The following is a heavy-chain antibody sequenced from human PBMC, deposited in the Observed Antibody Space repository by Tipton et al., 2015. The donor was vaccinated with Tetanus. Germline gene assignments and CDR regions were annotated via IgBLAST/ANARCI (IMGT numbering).Heavy chain of an antibody. V-gene: IGHV4-31*03. CDR1: GGSISSGGYY. CDR2: IYYSGST. J-gene: IGHJ5*02. Sequence: TLSLTCTVSGGSISSGGYYWSWIRQHPGKGLEWIGYIYYSGSTYYNPSLKSRLTISVDTSKNQFSLNLTSVTAADTALYYCASPIKQWLVPLDLWGQGILVTVSS. CDR3: ASPIKQWLVPLDL. D-gene: IGHD6-19*01.